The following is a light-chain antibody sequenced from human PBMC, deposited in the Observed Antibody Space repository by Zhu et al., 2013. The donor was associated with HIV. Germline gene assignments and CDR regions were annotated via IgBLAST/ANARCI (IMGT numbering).Light chain of an antibody. CDR2: INN. J-gene: IGLJ2*01. CDR1: SSNIGAGYH. CDR3: QSYDSSLRVV. Sequence: QSVLTQPPSVSGAPGQRVTISCTGSSSNIGAGYHVHWYQQLPGTAPKLLIYINNNRPSGVPDRFSGSKSGTSASLAITGLQAEDEADYYCQSYDSSLRVVFGGGTKLTVL. V-gene: IGLV1-40*01.